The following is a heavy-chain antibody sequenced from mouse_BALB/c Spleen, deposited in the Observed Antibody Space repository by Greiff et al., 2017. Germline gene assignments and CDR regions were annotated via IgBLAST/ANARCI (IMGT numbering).Heavy chain of an antibody. D-gene: IGHD2-4*01. CDR1: GYTFSSYW. CDR2: ILPGSGST. J-gene: IGHJ2*01. V-gene: IGHV1-9*01. CDR3: ARFPYDYEGSYYFDY. Sequence: QVQLQQSGAELMKPGASVKISCKATGYTFSSYWIEWVKQRPGHGLEWIGEILPGSGSTNYNEKFKGKATFTADTSSNTAYMQLSSLTSEDSAVYYCARFPYDYEGSYYFDYWGQGTTLTVSS.